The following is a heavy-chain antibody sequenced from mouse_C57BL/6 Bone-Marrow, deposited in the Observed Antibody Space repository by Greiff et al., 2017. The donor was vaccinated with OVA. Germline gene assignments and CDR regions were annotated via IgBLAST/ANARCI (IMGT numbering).Heavy chain of an antibody. CDR3: ARPYDYDEGYYYAMDY. CDR1: GFTFSDYY. Sequence: DVKLVESGGGLVQPGGSLKLSCAASGFTFSDYYMYWVRQTPEKRLEWVAYISNGGGSTYYPDTVKGRFTISRDNAKNTLYLQMSRLKSEDTAMYYCARPYDYDEGYYYAMDYWGQGTSVTVSS. D-gene: IGHD2-4*01. CDR2: ISNGGGST. V-gene: IGHV5-12*01. J-gene: IGHJ4*01.